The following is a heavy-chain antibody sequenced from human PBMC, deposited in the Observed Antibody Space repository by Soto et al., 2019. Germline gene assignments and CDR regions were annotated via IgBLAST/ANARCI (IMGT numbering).Heavy chain of an antibody. CDR2: LSGSGLST. CDR1: RFTFSRYA. V-gene: IGHV3-23*01. Sequence: PVGSLRLSCAASRFTFSRYAMSWVRQAPGKGLEWVSTLSGSGLSTHYADSVKGRFTISRDNSMNTLYLQMNSLKVEDTAVYFCAKGTAASGTAGFDYWGLGTLVTVSS. CDR3: AKGTAASGTAGFDY. D-gene: IGHD6-13*01. J-gene: IGHJ4*02.